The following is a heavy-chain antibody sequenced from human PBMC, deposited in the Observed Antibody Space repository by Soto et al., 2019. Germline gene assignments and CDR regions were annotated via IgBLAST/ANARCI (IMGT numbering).Heavy chain of an antibody. CDR1: GGSISSSSYY. V-gene: IGHV4-39*02. J-gene: IGHJ4*02. D-gene: IGHD5-12*01. Sequence: PSETLSLTCTVSGGSISSSSYYWGWIRQPPGKGLEWIGSIYYSGSTYYNPSLKSRVTISVDTSKNQFSLKLSSVTAAATAVYYCGGDGYNYGYLDYWGQGTLGTVSS. CDR3: GGDGYNYGYLDY. CDR2: IYYSGST.